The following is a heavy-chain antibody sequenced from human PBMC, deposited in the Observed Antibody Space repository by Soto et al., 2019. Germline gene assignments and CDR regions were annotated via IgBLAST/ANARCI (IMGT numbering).Heavy chain of an antibody. CDR1: GGSISSYY. J-gene: IGHJ4*02. CDR2: IYYSGST. CDR3: ARRWGRSFDY. D-gene: IGHD2-15*01. V-gene: IGHV4-59*08. Sequence: PSETLSLTCTVSGGSISSYYWSWIRQPPGKGLEWIGYIYYSGSTNYNPSLKSRVTVSVDTSKNQFSLKLSSVTAADTAVYYCARRWGRSFDYWGQGTLVTVSS.